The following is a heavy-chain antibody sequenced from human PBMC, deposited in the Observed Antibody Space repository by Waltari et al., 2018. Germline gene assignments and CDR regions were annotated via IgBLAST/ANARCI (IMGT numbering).Heavy chain of an antibody. CDR3: ARDAMVTPGNHFDY. CDR1: GFTFRNYW. D-gene: IGHD5-18*01. V-gene: IGHV3-7*01. J-gene: IGHJ4*01. Sequence: EVRLEESGGGLVQPGGSLRLSCAASGFTFRNYWMTYVRQAPGKGLEGVATIKQDGSEKYYADSLKGRFTISRDNAKNSLFLQMNSLRAEDTAVYYCARDAMVTPGNHFDYWGHGTLVTVSS. CDR2: IKQDGSEK.